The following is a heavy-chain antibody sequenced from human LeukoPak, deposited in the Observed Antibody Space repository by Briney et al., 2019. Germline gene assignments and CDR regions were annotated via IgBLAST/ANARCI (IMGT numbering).Heavy chain of an antibody. CDR1: GGSFSGYY. V-gene: IGHV4-34*01. D-gene: IGHD3-22*01. CDR2: INHSGST. J-gene: IGHJ6*03. Sequence: SETLSLTCAVYGGSFSGYYWSWIRQPPGKGLEWIGEINHSGSTNYNPSLKSRVTISVDTSKNQFSLKLSSVTAADTAVYYCARAGYYYDSSGYYYYYYYMDVWGKGTTVTVSS. CDR3: ARAGYYYDSSGYYYYYYYMDV.